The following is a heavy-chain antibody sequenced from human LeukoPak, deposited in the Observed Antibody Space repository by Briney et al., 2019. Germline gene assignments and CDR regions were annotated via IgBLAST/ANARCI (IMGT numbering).Heavy chain of an antibody. CDR1: GYTFTSYD. D-gene: IGHD6-19*01. Sequence: ASVKVSCKASGYTFTSYDINWVRQATGQGLEWMGWMNPNSGNTGYAQKFQGRVTMTRNTSISTAYTELSSLRSEDTAVYYCARGWAMAGTGAIDYWGQGTLVTVSS. CDR2: MNPNSGNT. CDR3: ARGWAMAGTGAIDY. V-gene: IGHV1-8*01. J-gene: IGHJ4*02.